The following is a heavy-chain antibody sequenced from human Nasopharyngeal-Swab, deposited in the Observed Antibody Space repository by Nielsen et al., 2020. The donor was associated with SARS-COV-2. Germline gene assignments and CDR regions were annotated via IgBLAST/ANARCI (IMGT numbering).Heavy chain of an antibody. Sequence: GGSLRLSCAASGFTFSSYGMHWVRQAPGKGLEWVAVIWCDGSNKYYADSVKGRFTISRDNSKNTLYLQMNSLRVEDTAVYYCARDAYSSGWYGGWFDPWGQGTLVTVSS. CDR1: GFTFSSYG. D-gene: IGHD6-19*01. CDR3: ARDAYSSGWYGGWFDP. J-gene: IGHJ5*02. V-gene: IGHV3-33*01. CDR2: IWCDGSNK.